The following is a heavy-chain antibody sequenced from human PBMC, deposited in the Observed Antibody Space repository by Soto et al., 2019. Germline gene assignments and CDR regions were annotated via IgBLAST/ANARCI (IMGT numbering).Heavy chain of an antibody. Sequence: EVQLVESGGGLVQPGGSLRLSCATSGFILSDYAMNWVCQAPGKGLEWVSYISSSSSVIDYADSVKGRFTVSRDNARNSLYLQMNSLRAEDTAVYYCARDLSWGSNWYYYMDVWGKGTTVTVSS. CDR3: ARDLSWGSNWYYYMDV. CDR1: GFILSDYA. J-gene: IGHJ6*03. D-gene: IGHD7-27*01. CDR2: ISSSSSVI. V-gene: IGHV3-48*01.